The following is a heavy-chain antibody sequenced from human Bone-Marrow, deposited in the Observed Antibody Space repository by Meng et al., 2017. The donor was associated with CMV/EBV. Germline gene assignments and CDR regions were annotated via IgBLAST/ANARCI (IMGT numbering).Heavy chain of an antibody. CDR2: INHSGIT. CDR3: ARDTARRYYYYGMDV. CDR1: GGSFSGYY. Sequence: SETLSLTCAVYGGSFSGYYWSWIRQPPGKGLEWIREINHSGITNYNPSLKSRVSISVDTSKSQFSLKLSSVTAAGTAVYYCARDTARRYYYYGMDVWGQGTTVTVSS. J-gene: IGHJ6*02. D-gene: IGHD6-6*01. V-gene: IGHV4-34*01.